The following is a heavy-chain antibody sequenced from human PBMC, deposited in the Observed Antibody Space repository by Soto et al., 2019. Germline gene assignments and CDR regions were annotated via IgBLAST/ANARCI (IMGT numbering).Heavy chain of an antibody. Sequence: SETLSLTCTVSGGSISSYYWSWIRQPPGKGLEWIGYIYYSGSTNYNPSLKSRVTISVDTSKNQFSLKLSSVTAADTAVYYCASSQGSGSYYKLVYWGQGTLVTVSS. CDR2: IYYSGST. CDR3: ASSQGSGSYYKLVY. J-gene: IGHJ4*02. V-gene: IGHV4-59*01. D-gene: IGHD3-10*01. CDR1: GGSISSYY.